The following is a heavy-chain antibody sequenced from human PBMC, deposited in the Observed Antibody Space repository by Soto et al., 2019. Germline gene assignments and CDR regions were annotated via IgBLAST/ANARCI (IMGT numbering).Heavy chain of an antibody. V-gene: IGHV1-46*01. CDR2: INPSSGST. CDR1: GYVFSNHY. CDR3: ARWGVVAARRSAFDI. D-gene: IGHD2-15*01. Sequence: ASVKVSCKASGYVFSNHYMHWVRQAPGQGLEWMGIINPSSGSTSYAQKFQGRVAMTRNTSISTAYMELRSLRSEDTAVYYCARWGVVAARRSAFDIWGQGTMVTVSS. J-gene: IGHJ3*02.